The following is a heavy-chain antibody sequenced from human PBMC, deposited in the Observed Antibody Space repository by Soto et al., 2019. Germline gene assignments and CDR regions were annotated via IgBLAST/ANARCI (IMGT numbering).Heavy chain of an antibody. CDR2: ISAYNGNT. D-gene: IGHD2-15*01. V-gene: IGHV1-18*01. CDR3: ARALRYCSGGSCAPFYYGMDV. J-gene: IGHJ6*02. CDR1: GYTFTSYG. Sequence: GASVKVSCKASGYTFTSYGISWVRQAPGQGLEWMGWISAYNGNTNYAQKLQGRVTMTTDTSTSTAYMELRSLRSDDTAVYYCARALRYCSGGSCAPFYYGMDVWGQGTTVTVS.